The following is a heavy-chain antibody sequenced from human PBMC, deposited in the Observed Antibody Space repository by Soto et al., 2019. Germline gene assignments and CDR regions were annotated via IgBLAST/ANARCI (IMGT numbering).Heavy chain of an antibody. J-gene: IGHJ6*02. Sequence: GGSLRLSCAASGFTFSSYAMSWVRQAPGKGLEWVSAISGSGGSTYYADSVKGRFTISRDNSKNTLYLQMNSLRAEDTAVYYSILRWAPGYYYYYGMDVWGQGTTVTVSS. CDR1: GFTFSSYA. CDR2: ISGSGGST. V-gene: IGHV3-23*01. CDR3: ILRWAPGYYYYYGMDV. D-gene: IGHD2-21*01.